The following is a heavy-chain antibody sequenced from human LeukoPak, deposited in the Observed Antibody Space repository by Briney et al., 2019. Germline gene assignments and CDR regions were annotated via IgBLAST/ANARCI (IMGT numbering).Heavy chain of an antibody. Sequence: GGALVLYCAASGFPFRDYYMSWIRQAPGKGQERVSYISSSGSTIYYAESVKGRFTISRDNAKNSLYLQMNSLRAEDTAVYYGARGAYGSGSYNNYYYYYMDVWGKGTTVTVSS. D-gene: IGHD3-10*01. CDR3: ARGAYGSGSYNNYYYYYMDV. CDR1: GFPFRDYY. CDR2: ISSSGSTI. J-gene: IGHJ6*03. V-gene: IGHV3-11*01.